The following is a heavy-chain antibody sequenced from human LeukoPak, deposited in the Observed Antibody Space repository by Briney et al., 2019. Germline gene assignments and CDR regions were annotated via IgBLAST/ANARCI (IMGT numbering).Heavy chain of an antibody. CDR2: INPSGGST. D-gene: IGHD5-18*01. CDR3: ARDPVDTAMVDYYGMDV. J-gene: IGHJ6*04. CDR1: GYTFTSYY. V-gene: IGHV1-46*01. Sequence: ASVKVSCKASGYTFTSYYMHWVRQAPGQGLEWMGIINPSGGSTSYAQKFQDRVTMTRDTSTSTVYMELSSLRSEDTAVYYCARDPVDTAMVDYYGMDVWGKGTTVTVSS.